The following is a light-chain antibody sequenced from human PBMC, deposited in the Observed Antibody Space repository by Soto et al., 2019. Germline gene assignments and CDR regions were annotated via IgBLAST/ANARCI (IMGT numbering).Light chain of an antibody. J-gene: IGKJ1*01. CDR2: DAS. CDR1: QSIGSF. Sequence: DIQMTQSPSTLSASVGDRVTITCRASQSIGSFLAWYQHQPGKAPKLLIYDASTLESGVPSRFSGTGSGTDFTFSTACLQPEDVGTYYCQQCYMGWTFGQRNQV. CDR3: QQCYMGWT. V-gene: IGKV1-5*01.